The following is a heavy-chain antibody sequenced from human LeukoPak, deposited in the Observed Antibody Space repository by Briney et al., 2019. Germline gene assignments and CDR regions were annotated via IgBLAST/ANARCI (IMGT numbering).Heavy chain of an antibody. Sequence: PGGSLRLSCAGSGFTFSSYSMNWVRQAPGKGLEWVSSISSSSIYIYYADSVKGRFTISRDNAKNSLYLQMNSLRAEDTAVYYCARGCSNYGYAFEIWGQGTMVTVSS. CDR1: GFTFSSYS. J-gene: IGHJ3*02. CDR2: ISSSSIYI. CDR3: ARGCSNYGYAFEI. D-gene: IGHD4-11*01. V-gene: IGHV3-21*01.